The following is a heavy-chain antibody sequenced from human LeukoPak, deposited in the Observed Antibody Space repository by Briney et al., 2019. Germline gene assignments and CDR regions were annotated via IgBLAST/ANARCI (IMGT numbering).Heavy chain of an antibody. CDR2: INHSGST. CDR1: GGSFSGYY. CDR3: ARDPIAVAGTFGWFDP. J-gene: IGHJ5*02. V-gene: IGHV4-34*01. D-gene: IGHD6-19*01. Sequence: SETLSLTCAVYGGSFSGYYWSWIRKPPGKGLEWIGEINHSGSTNYNPSLKSRVTISVDTSKNQFSLKLSSVTAADTAVYYCARDPIAVAGTFGWFDPWGQGTLVTVSS.